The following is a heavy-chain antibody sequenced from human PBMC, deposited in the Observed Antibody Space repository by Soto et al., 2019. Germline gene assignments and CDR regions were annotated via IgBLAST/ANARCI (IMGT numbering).Heavy chain of an antibody. J-gene: IGHJ4*02. CDR1: GYTFTSYA. D-gene: IGHD3-9*01. Sequence: QVQLVQSGAEVKKPGASVKVSCKASGYTFTSYAMHWVRQAPGQRLEWMGWINAGNGNTKYSQKFQGRVTITRDTSASTAYMELSSLRSEDTAVYYCARGLLYFGAYYFDYWGQGTLVTVSS. V-gene: IGHV1-3*01. CDR3: ARGLLYFGAYYFDY. CDR2: INAGNGNT.